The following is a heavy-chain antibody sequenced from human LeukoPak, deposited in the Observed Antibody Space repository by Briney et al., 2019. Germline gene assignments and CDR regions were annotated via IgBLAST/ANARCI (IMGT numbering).Heavy chain of an antibody. CDR2: ISGSGGST. CDR1: GFTFSSYA. CDR3: AKAIYSSSRMDV. Sequence: GGSLRLSCAASGFTFSSYAMSWVRQAPGKGLEWVSAISGSGGSTYYADSVKGRFTIYRDNSKNTLYLQMNSLRAEDTAVYYCAKAIYSSSRMDVWGQGTTVTVSS. J-gene: IGHJ6*02. D-gene: IGHD6-13*01. V-gene: IGHV3-23*01.